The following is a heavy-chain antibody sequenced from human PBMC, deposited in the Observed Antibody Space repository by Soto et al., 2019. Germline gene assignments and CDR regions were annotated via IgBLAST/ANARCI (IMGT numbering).Heavy chain of an antibody. V-gene: IGHV3-23*01. Sequence: PGGSLRLSCAASGFTFSSYAMSWVRQAPGKGLEWVSAISGSGGSTYYADSVKGRFTISRDNSKNTLYLQMNSLRAEDTAVYYCEKVSAPRDCSRTSCYTGGMDVWGQGTTVTVSS. J-gene: IGHJ6*02. CDR1: GFTFSSYA. D-gene: IGHD2-2*02. CDR2: ISGSGGST. CDR3: EKVSAPRDCSRTSCYTGGMDV.